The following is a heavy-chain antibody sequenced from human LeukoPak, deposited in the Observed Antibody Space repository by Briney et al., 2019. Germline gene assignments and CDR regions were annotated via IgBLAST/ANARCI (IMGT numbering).Heavy chain of an antibody. CDR2: ITTDASST. CDR1: GFTFSIYW. V-gene: IGHV3-74*01. J-gene: IGHJ4*02. CDR3: AKVDRTGVRRYFDY. D-gene: IGHD3-10*01. Sequence: PGGSLRLSCAASGFTFSIYWMHWVRQAPGKGLVWVSRITTDASSTNYADSVKGRFTISRDNAKNTLYLQMNSLRAEDTAVYYCAKVDRTGVRRYFDYWGQGTLVTVSS.